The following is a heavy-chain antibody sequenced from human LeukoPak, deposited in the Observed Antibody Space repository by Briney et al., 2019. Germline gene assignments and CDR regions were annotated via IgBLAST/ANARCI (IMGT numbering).Heavy chain of an antibody. V-gene: IGHV4-38-2*02. Sequence: PSETLSPTCTVSGYSISSGYYWGWIRQPPGKGLEWIGNIYHSGSTYYNPSLKSRVTISVDTSKNQFSLKLSSVTAADTAVYYCARGGDRREWHRNYYFDYWGQGTLVTVSS. J-gene: IGHJ4*02. CDR3: ARGGDRREWHRNYYFDY. CDR1: GYSISSGYY. D-gene: IGHD3-3*01. CDR2: IYHSGST.